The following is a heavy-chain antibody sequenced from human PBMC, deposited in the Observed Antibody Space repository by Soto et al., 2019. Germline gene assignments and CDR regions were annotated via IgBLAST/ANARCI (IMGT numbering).Heavy chain of an antibody. J-gene: IGHJ6*02. Sequence: ASVKVSCKASGYTFTVYYMHWVRQAPGQGLEWMGWINPNSGGTNYVQKFQGWVTMTRDTSISTAYMELSRLRSDDTAMYYCARGPPSFTVFGEMLYGMDVWGQGTTVTVSS. V-gene: IGHV1-2*04. CDR2: INPNSGGT. CDR3: ARGPPSFTVFGEMLYGMDV. CDR1: GYTFTVYY. D-gene: IGHD3-3*01.